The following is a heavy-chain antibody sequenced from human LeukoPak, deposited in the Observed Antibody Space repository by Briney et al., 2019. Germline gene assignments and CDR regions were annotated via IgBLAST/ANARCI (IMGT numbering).Heavy chain of an antibody. J-gene: IGHJ5*02. CDR1: GFTFSSYA. CDR3: XXXFXIVXNL. V-gene: IGHV3-23*01. CDR2: ISGSGGST. Sequence: GGSLRLSCAASGFTFSSYAMSWVRQAPGKGLEWVSAISGSGGSTYYADSVKGRFTISRDHSKNTLYLQINSLRAEDTAVYYXXXXFXIVXNLWGQGTLVTVXS. D-gene: IGHD3-22*01.